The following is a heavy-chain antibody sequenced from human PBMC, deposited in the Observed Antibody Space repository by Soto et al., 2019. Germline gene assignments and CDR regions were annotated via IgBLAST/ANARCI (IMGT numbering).Heavy chain of an antibody. D-gene: IGHD1-26*01. CDR2: ISANTLGT. CDR1: EITFSAYA. J-gene: IGHJ4*02. CDR3: AKRRGGTYLVDH. V-gene: IGHV3-23*01. Sequence: EVQLSESGGGVAQPGGSLRLSCAASEITFSAYAMGWVRQTPGKGLEWVSGISANTLGTYYADSVKGRFTVSRDNSNNILYLQMNFLRAEDTALYYGAKRRGGTYLVDHWGQGTLVTVSS.